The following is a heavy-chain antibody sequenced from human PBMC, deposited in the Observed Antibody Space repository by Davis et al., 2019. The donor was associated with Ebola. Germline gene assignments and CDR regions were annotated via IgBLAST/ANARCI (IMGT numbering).Heavy chain of an antibody. CDR1: GDSVSSDSAT. V-gene: IGHV6-1*01. CDR3: ARRGDHNTYFDL. D-gene: IGHD3-16*01. CDR2: TYYRSRWSY. Sequence: PSETLSPTCAISGDSVSSDSATGDWIRQSPSRGLEWLGRTYYRSRWSYDYAISVKSRITINPDTSKNQFSLHLNSVAPEDTAVYYCARRGDHNTYFDLWGRGTLVTVSS. J-gene: IGHJ2*01.